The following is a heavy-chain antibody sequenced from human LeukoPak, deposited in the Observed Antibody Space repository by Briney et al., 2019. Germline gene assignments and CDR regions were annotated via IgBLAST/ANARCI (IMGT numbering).Heavy chain of an antibody. Sequence: SETLSLTCIISGDSISSSTYYWGWIRQPPGKGLEWIGTLYYSGKTYYNPSLKSRVTVSVDTSKNQFSLKLISVTAADTAVYYCARLGWLYGSGSMNWFDPWGQGTLVTVSS. D-gene: IGHD3-10*01. V-gene: IGHV4-39*01. CDR1: GDSISSSTYY. J-gene: IGHJ5*02. CDR2: LYYSGKT. CDR3: ARLGWLYGSGSMNWFDP.